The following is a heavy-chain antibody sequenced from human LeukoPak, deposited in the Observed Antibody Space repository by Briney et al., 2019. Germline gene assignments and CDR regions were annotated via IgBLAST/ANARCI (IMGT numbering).Heavy chain of an antibody. D-gene: IGHD2-21*01. Sequence: PSETLSLTCTVSGGSISSSSYYWGWIRQPPGKGLEWIGSIYYSGSTYYNPSLKSRVTISVDTSKNQFSLKLSSVTAADTAVYYCAKVSRRLLAFDIWGQGTMVIVSS. V-gene: IGHV4-39*07. CDR2: IYYSGST. J-gene: IGHJ3*02. CDR3: AKVSRRLLAFDI. CDR1: GGSISSSSYY.